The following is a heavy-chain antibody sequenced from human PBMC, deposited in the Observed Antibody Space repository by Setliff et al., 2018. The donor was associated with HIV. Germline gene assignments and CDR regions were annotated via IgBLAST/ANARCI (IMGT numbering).Heavy chain of an antibody. D-gene: IGHD1-26*01. CDR1: GGSITTTNYY. CDR2: ITYNANT. V-gene: IGHV4-39*01. CDR3: ARMGLPLHRAFDY. Sequence: SETLSLTCNVSGGSITTTNYYWGWLRQPPGKGLEWMGSITYNANTYYNPTLKSRVTIAVDTSKNNFSLRLTSVTAADTAVYYCARMGLPLHRAFDYWGQGTLVTVSS. J-gene: IGHJ4*01.